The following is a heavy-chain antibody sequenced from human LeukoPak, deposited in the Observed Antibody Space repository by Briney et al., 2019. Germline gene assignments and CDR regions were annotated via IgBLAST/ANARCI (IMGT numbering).Heavy chain of an antibody. CDR2: ISYDGNNK. CDR3: ARNMAAAGRGMDV. J-gene: IGHJ6*02. D-gene: IGHD6-13*01. V-gene: IGHV3-30*03. Sequence: GGSLRLSCAASGFTFSSYDMHWVRQAPGKGLEWVAVISYDGNNKYYADSVKGRFTISRDNSKNTLYLQMNSLRAEDTAVYHCARNMAAAGRGMDVWGQGTTVTVSS. CDR1: GFTFSSYD.